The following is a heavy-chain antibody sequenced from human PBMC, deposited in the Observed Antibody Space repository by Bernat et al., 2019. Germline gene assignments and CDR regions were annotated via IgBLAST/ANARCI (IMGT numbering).Heavy chain of an antibody. J-gene: IGHJ6*03. CDR1: GYTFTSYG. CDR2: ISAYNGNT. V-gene: IGHV1-18*01. CDR3: ARDRYDIVVVPAALGPYYYYYYMDV. D-gene: IGHD2-2*01. Sequence: QVQLVQSGAEVKKPGASVKVSCKASGYTFTSYGISWVRQAPGQGLEWMGWISAYNGNTNYAQKLQGRVTMTTDTSTSTAYMELRSLRSDDTAVYYCARDRYDIVVVPAALGPYYYYYYMDVWGKGTTVTVS.